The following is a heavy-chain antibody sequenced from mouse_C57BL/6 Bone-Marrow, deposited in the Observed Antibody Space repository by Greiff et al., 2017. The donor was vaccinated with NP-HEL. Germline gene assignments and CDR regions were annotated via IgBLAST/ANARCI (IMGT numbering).Heavy chain of an antibody. CDR1: GYTFTTYP. J-gene: IGHJ2*01. CDR3: ARGGNYWCYFDY. D-gene: IGHD2-1*01. V-gene: IGHV1-47*01. Sequence: QVQLQQSGAELVKPGASVKMSCKASGYTFTTYPIEWVKQSHGKSLEWIGNFHPYNDDTEYTEKFKNKATLTVEKSSSTVYLELSRLTSDDSSVYYGARGGNYWCYFDYWGQGTTLTVSS. CDR2: FHPYNDDT.